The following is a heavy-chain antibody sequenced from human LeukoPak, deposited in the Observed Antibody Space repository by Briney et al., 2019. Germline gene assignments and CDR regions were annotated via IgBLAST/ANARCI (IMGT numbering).Heavy chain of an antibody. J-gene: IGHJ4*02. CDR2: ISYDGTNK. Sequence: GGSLRLSCAGSGFTFSNYGMHWVRQAPGKGPEWVAVISYDGTNKYYADSVKGRFTISRDNSKNTVYLQMNSLRAEDTAVYYCARETPRRGETRDGYRWGQGTVVTVSS. D-gene: IGHD5-24*01. CDR3: ARETPRRGETRDGYR. CDR1: GFTFSNYG. V-gene: IGHV3-30*03.